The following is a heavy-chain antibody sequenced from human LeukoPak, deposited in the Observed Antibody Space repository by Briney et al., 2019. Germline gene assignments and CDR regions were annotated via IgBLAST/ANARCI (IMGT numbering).Heavy chain of an antibody. CDR1: GGSISSSSYY. Sequence: SETLSLTCTVSGGSISSSSYYWGWIRQPPGRGLEWVGSIYYSGSTYYNPSLKSRVTISVYTSKNQFSLKLSSVTAADTAVYYCARHFAGSSGWYRGYYFDYWGQGTLVTVSS. CDR3: ARHFAGSSGWYRGYYFDY. V-gene: IGHV4-39*01. D-gene: IGHD6-19*01. J-gene: IGHJ4*02. CDR2: IYYSGST.